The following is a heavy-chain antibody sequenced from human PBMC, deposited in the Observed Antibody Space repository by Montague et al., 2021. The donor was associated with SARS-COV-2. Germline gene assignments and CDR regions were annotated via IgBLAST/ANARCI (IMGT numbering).Heavy chain of an antibody. CDR1: GDSVSSSDHY. Sequence: SETLSLTCTVSGDSVSSSDHYWGWIRQPPGKGLEWLGIVYYSGYTYYSPSVKGRVTIPIDASKNQFSLKLNSLTATDTAIYHCARRRLREDYFDFWGQGTLLTVSS. CDR3: ARRRLREDYFDF. V-gene: IGHV4-39*01. D-gene: IGHD4-17*01. CDR2: VYYSGYT. J-gene: IGHJ4*02.